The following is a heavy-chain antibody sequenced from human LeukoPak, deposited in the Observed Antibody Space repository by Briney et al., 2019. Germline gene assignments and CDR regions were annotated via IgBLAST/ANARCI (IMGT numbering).Heavy chain of an antibody. CDR3: ARAQSAWSFHYFDY. CDR1: GVSISSGYY. CDR2: IHHSGNT. V-gene: IGHV4-38-2*02. Sequence: SETLSLTCTVSGVSISSGYYWGWIRQPPGRGLEWIGSIHHSGNTDHNPSLKSRIIISVDTSKNQFSLKVSSVTAADTAVYYCARAQSAWSFHYFDYWGQGTLVTISS. J-gene: IGHJ4*02. D-gene: IGHD6-19*01.